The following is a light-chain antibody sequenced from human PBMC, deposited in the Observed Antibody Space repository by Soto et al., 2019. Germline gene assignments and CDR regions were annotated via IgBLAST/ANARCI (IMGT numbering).Light chain of an antibody. V-gene: IGLV2-14*01. J-gene: IGLJ1*01. CDR1: SSDVGGYNY. Sequence: QSVLTQPASVSESPGQSITISCTGTSSDVGGYNYVSWYQQHPGKAPKLMIYDVSNRPSGVSNRFSGSKSGNTASLTISGLQAEDEADYYCSSYTSSRVFGTGTKVTVL. CDR3: SSYTSSRV. CDR2: DVS.